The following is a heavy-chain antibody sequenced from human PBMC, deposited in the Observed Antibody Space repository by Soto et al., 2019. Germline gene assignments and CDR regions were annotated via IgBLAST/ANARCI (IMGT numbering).Heavy chain of an antibody. CDR2: ISYSGGST. CDR1: GLTFNNYD. J-gene: IGHJ5*02. Sequence: PGGSLRLSCAASGLTFNNYDMSWVRQAPGKGLEWVSSISYSGGSTYYAGSVKGRFTISRDNSKNTLYLQMNSLKAEDTAVYYCAKAHTWGQGTLVTVSS. CDR3: AKAHT. V-gene: IGHV3-23*01.